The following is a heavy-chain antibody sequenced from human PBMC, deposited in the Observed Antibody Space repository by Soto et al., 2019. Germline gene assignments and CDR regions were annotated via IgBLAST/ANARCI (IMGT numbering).Heavy chain of an antibody. CDR3: ARDLLHYYIWSGYSAYFYYGMDV. CDR1: GFTFSSYE. CDR2: ISDSGNTI. V-gene: IGHV3-48*03. D-gene: IGHD3-3*01. Sequence: PGGSLRLSCAASGFTFSSYEMNWVRQAPGKGLEWVSYISDSGNTIYYADSVQGRFTVSRDNAQNSVYLHMDNLRAEDTAVYYCARDLLHYYIWSGYSAYFYYGMDVWGPGTTVTVSS. J-gene: IGHJ6*02.